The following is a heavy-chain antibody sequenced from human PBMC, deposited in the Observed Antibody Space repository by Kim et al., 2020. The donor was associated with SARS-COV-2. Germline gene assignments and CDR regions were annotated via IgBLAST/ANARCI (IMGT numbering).Heavy chain of an antibody. CDR3: AKDRYYDSSGYSLFDY. J-gene: IGHJ4*01. Sequence: GGSLRLSCAASGFTFSSYGMHWVRQAPGKGLEWVAVISYDGSNKYYADSVKGRFTISRDNSKNTLYLQMNSLRAEDTAVYYCAKDRYYDSSGYSLFDYWG. D-gene: IGHD3-22*01. CDR2: ISYDGSNK. CDR1: GFTFSSYG. V-gene: IGHV3-30*18.